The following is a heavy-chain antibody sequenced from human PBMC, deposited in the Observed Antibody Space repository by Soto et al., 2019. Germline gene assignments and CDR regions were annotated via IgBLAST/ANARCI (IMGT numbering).Heavy chain of an antibody. D-gene: IGHD4-17*01. CDR3: ARTTAVPNTLRSRYFFDY. V-gene: IGHV4-61*01. J-gene: IGHJ4*02. CDR2: VYYSGTT. Sequence: SETLSLTCSVSGGSVSDKTYYWSWIRQPPGKRLERIGYVYYSGTTNYNPSLKSRVTISVDRSKNRFSLRLSSVTTADTALYYCARTTAVPNTLRSRYFFDYWGQGTLVTVSS. CDR1: GGSVSDKTYY.